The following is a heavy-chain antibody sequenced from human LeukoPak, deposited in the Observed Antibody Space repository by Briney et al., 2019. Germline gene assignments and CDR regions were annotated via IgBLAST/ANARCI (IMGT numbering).Heavy chain of an antibody. Sequence: SETLSLTCTVSGGSISTSNYYWGWIRQPPGKGLEWIGNIFYSGSTYYSPSLKSRVTISLDTSRNQFSLKLSSVTAADTAVYYCASGYYDSSGHARENWFDPWGQGTLVTVSS. V-gene: IGHV4-39*07. CDR2: IFYSGST. D-gene: IGHD3-22*01. CDR3: ASGYYDSSGHARENWFDP. J-gene: IGHJ5*02. CDR1: GGSISTSNYY.